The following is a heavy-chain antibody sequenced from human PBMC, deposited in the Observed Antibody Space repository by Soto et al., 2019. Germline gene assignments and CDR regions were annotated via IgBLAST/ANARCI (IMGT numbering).Heavy chain of an antibody. Sequence: ASVKVSCKASGYTFTSYYMHWVRRAPGQGLEWMGIINPSGGSTSYAQKFQGRVTMTRDTSTSTVYMELSSLRSEDTAVYYCARSIAAAGSASIFDYYYYGMDVWGQGTTVTVSS. CDR1: GYTFTSYY. V-gene: IGHV1-46*01. J-gene: IGHJ6*02. D-gene: IGHD6-13*01. CDR2: INPSGGST. CDR3: ARSIAAAGSASIFDYYYYGMDV.